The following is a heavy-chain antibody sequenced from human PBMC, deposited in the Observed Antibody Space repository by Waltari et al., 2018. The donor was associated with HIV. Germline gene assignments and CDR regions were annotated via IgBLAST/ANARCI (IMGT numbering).Heavy chain of an antibody. D-gene: IGHD6-19*01. V-gene: IGHV3-23*04. J-gene: IGHJ4*02. CDR3: AKEASVSAGPLDS. CDR1: GLTGLTIT. CDR2: IGGNDIST. Sequence: EVHLAEFGGGLVMPGWSLRISCVLSGLTGLTITLTWVRQAPGKGLQWVSSIGGNDISTHYADSVRDRFIISRDDSQNTLSLQMDSLTTNDTAVYYCAKEASVSAGPLDSWGQGIVVIVSS.